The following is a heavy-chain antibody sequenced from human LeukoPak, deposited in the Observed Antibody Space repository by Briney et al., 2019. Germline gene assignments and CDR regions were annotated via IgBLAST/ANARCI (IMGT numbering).Heavy chain of an antibody. D-gene: IGHD2-21*02. CDR2: ISGDSEYT. J-gene: IGHJ4*02. Sequence: GSLRLSCAASGFTFSTYVMTWVRQAPGKGLEWVSGISGDSEYTYYADSVKGRFTVSRDNSKNTLYLQMSSLRAEDTAVYYCAKKTSFCGDCHPYFFDSWGQGTLVTVSS. CDR1: GFTFSTYV. CDR3: AKKTSFCGDCHPYFFDS. V-gene: IGHV3-23*01.